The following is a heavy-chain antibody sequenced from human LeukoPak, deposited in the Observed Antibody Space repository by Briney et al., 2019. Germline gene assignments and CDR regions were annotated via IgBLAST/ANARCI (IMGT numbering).Heavy chain of an antibody. Sequence: PSETLSLTCTVSGGSISSYYWSWIRQPPGKGLEWIGYIYYSGSTYYNPSLKSRVTISVDTSKNQFSLKLSSVTAADTAVYYCARVRSWFDPWGQGTLVTVSS. CDR3: ARVRSWFDP. V-gene: IGHV4-59*01. J-gene: IGHJ5*02. CDR2: IYYSGST. CDR1: GGSISSYY.